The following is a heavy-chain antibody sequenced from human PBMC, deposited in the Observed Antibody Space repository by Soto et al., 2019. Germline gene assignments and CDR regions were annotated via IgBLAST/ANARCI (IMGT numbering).Heavy chain of an antibody. CDR1: GFSFGDYW. J-gene: IGHJ4*02. CDR2: ISYDGSNK. Sequence: PGGSLRLSCEASGFSFGDYWMTWVRQTPGKGLEWVALISYDGSNKYYADSVKGRFTISRDNSKNTLYLQMNSLRAEDTAVYYCAISGHNSGYLDYWGQGTMVTV. D-gene: IGHD6-19*01. CDR3: AISGHNSGYLDY. V-gene: IGHV3-30-3*01.